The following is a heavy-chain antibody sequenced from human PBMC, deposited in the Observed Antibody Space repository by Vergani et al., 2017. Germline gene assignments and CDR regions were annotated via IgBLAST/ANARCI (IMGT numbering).Heavy chain of an antibody. D-gene: IGHD5-12*01. Sequence: QVQLQQWGAGLLKPSETLSLTCGVPGGSFSVYSWSWIRQSPGKGLEWIGAINDIGTTNYNPSLKSRVTISVDTSKTQFSLRLNSVTAADTAVYYCARFRGPDIVGTAFDHWAQGTLVTVSS. CDR3: ARFRGPDIVGTAFDH. V-gene: IGHV4-34*01. CDR2: INDIGTT. J-gene: IGHJ4*02. CDR1: GGSFSVYS.